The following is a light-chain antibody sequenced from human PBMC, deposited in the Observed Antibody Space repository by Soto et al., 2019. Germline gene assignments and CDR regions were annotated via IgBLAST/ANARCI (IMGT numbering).Light chain of an antibody. CDR2: GNS. J-gene: IGLJ3*02. Sequence: QSVRTQPPSVSRAPGQRVTISCTGSSSNIGAGYDVHWYQQLPGTAPKLLIYGNSNRPSGVPDRFSGSKSGTSASLAITGLKDEDEADYYCQSYDSSLSGWVFGGGTKLTVL. CDR1: SSNIGAGYD. V-gene: IGLV1-40*01. CDR3: QSYDSSLSGWV.